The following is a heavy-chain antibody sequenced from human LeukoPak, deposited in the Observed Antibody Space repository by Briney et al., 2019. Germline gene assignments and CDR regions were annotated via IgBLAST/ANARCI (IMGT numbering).Heavy chain of an antibody. V-gene: IGHV3-23*01. J-gene: IGHJ4*02. Sequence: GGSLRLSCAASGFTFSSYAMSWVRQAPGKGLEWVSAISGSGGSTYYADSVRGRFTISRDNSKNTLYLQMNSLRAEDTAVYYCAKIPTSSGWSHFDYWGQGTLVTVSS. D-gene: IGHD6-19*01. CDR3: AKIPTSSGWSHFDY. CDR1: GFTFSSYA. CDR2: ISGSGGST.